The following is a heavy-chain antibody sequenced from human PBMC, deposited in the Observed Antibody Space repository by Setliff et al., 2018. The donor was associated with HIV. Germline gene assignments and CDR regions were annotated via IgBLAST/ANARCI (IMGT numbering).Heavy chain of an antibody. CDR3: ATWGRNNWNYFSY. V-gene: IGHV4-39*07. CDR2: IYYSGST. Sequence: NLSETLSLTCSVSGGSISSSNYHWGWIRQPPGKGLEWIGNIYYSGSTYYNPSLKSRVTISVDTSKNQFSLKLSSVTAADTAVYYCATWGRNNWNYFSYWGQGTLVTVSS. J-gene: IGHJ4*02. CDR1: GGSISSSNYH. D-gene: IGHD1-20*01.